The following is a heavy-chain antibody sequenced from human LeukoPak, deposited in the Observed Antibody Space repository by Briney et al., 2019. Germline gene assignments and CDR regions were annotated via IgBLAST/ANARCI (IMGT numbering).Heavy chain of an antibody. CDR2: IIPIFGTA. J-gene: IGHJ4*02. V-gene: IGHV1-69*05. CDR1: GGTFSSYA. Sequence: SVKVSCKASGGTFSSYAISWGRQAPGQGLEWMGGIIPIFGTANYAQKFQGRVTITTDESTSTAYMELSSLRSEDTAVYYCARVAQSYGSGSYEDFDYWGQGTLVTVSS. D-gene: IGHD3-10*01. CDR3: ARVAQSYGSGSYEDFDY.